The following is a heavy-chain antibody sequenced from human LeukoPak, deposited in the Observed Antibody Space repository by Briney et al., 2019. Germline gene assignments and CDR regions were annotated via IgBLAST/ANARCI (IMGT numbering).Heavy chain of an antibody. J-gene: IGHJ6*03. D-gene: IGHD7-27*01. CDR1: GGSISSYY. V-gene: IGHV4-59*01. CDR2: IYYSGST. Sequence: PSETLSLTCTVSGGSISSYYWSWIRQPPGKGLEWIGYIYYSGSTNYNPSLKSRVTISVDTSKNQFSLKLSSVTAADTAVYYCARGTGDRDYYYMDVWGKGTTVTVSS. CDR3: ARGTGDRDYYYMDV.